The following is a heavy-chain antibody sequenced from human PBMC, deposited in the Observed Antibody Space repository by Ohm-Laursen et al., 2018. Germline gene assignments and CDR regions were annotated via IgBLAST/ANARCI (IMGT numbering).Heavy chain of an antibody. CDR3: AKMTGYSSSWADY. J-gene: IGHJ4*02. CDR2: ISGSGGST. CDR1: GSTFSSYA. Sequence: SLRLSCAASGSTFSSYAMSWVRQAPGKGLEWVSAISGSGGSTYYADSVKGRFTISRDNSKNTLYLQMNSLRAEDTAVYYCAKMTGYSSSWADYWGQGTLVTVSS. D-gene: IGHD6-13*01. V-gene: IGHV3-23*01.